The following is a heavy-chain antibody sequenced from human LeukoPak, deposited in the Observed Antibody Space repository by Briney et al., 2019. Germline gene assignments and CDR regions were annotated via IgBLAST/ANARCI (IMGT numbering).Heavy chain of an antibody. CDR2: IYYSGST. J-gene: IGHJ4*02. CDR3: ARGGNYYDSSGAKYYFDY. CDR1: GGSISSGSYY. Sequence: PSETLSLTCTVSGGSISSGSYYWSWIRQPPGKGLEWIGYIYYSGSTNYNPSLKSRVTISVDTSKNQFSLKLSSVTAADTAVYYCARGGNYYDSSGAKYYFDYWGQGTLVTVSS. V-gene: IGHV4-61*01. D-gene: IGHD3-22*01.